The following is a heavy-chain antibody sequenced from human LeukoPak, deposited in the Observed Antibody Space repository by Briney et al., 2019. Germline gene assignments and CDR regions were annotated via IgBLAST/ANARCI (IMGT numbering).Heavy chain of an antibody. Sequence: GGSLRLSCAASGFSFSSYWMHWVRQAPGKGLVWVSRIKTDGSSATYADSVKGRFTISRDNSKNTLYLQMNSLRAEDTAVYYCAKLMGDCFDYWGQGTLVTVSS. CDR1: GFSFSSYW. CDR3: AKLMGDCFDY. V-gene: IGHV3-74*01. D-gene: IGHD5-24*01. CDR2: IKTDGSSA. J-gene: IGHJ4*02.